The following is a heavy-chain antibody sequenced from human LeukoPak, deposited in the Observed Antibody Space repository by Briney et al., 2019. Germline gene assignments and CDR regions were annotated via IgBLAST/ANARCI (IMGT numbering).Heavy chain of an antibody. CDR1: GFALSSCA. J-gene: IGHJ3*02. V-gene: IGHV3-23*01. Sequence: AGGSLRLSCTASGFALSSCAMSWVHQAPGKGLECVSTISGSGVTTRYADSVRGRFTISRDSSKNTLYLQMNSLRAEDTAIYYCTKGPWDLPHAFDIWGLGTMVTVSS. CDR2: ISGSGVTT. D-gene: IGHD1-26*01. CDR3: TKGPWDLPHAFDI.